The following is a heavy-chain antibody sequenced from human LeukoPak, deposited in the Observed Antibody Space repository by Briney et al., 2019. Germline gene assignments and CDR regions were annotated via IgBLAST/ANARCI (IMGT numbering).Heavy chain of an antibody. D-gene: IGHD1-26*01. J-gene: IGHJ4*02. V-gene: IGHV3-23*01. CDR2: ISGSGGST. CDR1: GFTFSSYA. CDR3: AREGSGSYGSFDY. Sequence: GGSLRLSCAASGFTFSSYAMSWVRQAPGKGLEWVSAISGSGGSTYYADSVKGRFTISRDTSKNTLYLQMNSLRAEDTAVYYCAREGSGSYGSFDYWGQGTLVTVSS.